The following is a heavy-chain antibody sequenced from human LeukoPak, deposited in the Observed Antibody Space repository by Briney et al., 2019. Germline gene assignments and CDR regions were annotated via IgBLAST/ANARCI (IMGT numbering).Heavy chain of an antibody. D-gene: IGHD2-21*02. CDR1: GDSISRGRYY. Sequence: SETLSLTCTVSGDSISRGRYYWSWVRQPAGKELEWIGRIYASGKTDYNPYTPSLKSRVAMSLDTSKNQVSLKLSSVTAADTAVYYCARVVTGLFDYWGQGTLVTVSS. CDR2: IYASGKT. J-gene: IGHJ4*02. V-gene: IGHV4-61*02. CDR3: ARVVTGLFDY.